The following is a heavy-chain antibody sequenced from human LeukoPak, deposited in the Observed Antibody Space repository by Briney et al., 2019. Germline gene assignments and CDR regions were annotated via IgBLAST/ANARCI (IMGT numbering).Heavy chain of an antibody. CDR2: IYWDDDK. CDR1: GFSLSTSGVA. Sequence: SGPTLVNPTQTLTLTCTFSGFSLSTSGVAVGWIRQPPGKALEWLALIYWDDDKRYSPSLKSRLSITKDTSKNQVVLTMTNMDPVDAATYYCAHSEDTALVHDAFDIWGQGTMVTVSS. D-gene: IGHD5-18*01. CDR3: AHSEDTALVHDAFDI. J-gene: IGHJ3*02. V-gene: IGHV2-5*02.